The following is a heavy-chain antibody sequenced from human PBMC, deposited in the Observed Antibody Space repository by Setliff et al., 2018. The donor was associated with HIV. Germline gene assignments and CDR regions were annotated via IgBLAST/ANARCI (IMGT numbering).Heavy chain of an antibody. CDR1: GFTFGSYW. CDR3: VSTPGVFYFDF. CDR2: IKGDGSKT. Sequence: RLSCAASGFTFGSYWMSWVRQAPGQGLEYVAHIKGDGSKTKYVDSVRGRFTISRDNAKISLYLQMNTLRAEDTAVYYCVSTPGVFYFDFWGQGTPVTVSS. V-gene: IGHV3-7*03. D-gene: IGHD2-15*01. J-gene: IGHJ4*02.